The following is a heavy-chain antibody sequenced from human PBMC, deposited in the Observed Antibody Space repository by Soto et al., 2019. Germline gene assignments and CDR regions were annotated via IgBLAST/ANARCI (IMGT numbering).Heavy chain of an antibody. CDR3: ARRHRAFDP. Sequence: PSETLSLTCTVSGGSISSNNYFWGWIRQPPGKGLEWIGSVYYSGSAYYNPSLQSRVTISVDTSKNQFSLKLSSVTDADTAVYNCARRHRAFDPWSQGTLVTVSS. J-gene: IGHJ5*02. CDR1: GGSISSNNYF. V-gene: IGHV4-39*01. CDR2: VYYSGSA.